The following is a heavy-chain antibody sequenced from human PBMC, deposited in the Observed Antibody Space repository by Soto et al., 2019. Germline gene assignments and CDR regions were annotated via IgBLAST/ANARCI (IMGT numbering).Heavy chain of an antibody. D-gene: IGHD6-6*01. V-gene: IGHV4-34*01. J-gene: IGHJ6*02. Sequence: XETLSLTCAVYGVSFSGYYWSWIRQPPGQGLEWIGEINHSGSTNYNPSLKSRVTISVDTSKKQFSLKLSSVTAADTAVYYCARGFVGSSSYYYYGMDVWGQGTTVTVSS. CDR1: GVSFSGYY. CDR3: ARGFVGSSSYYYYGMDV. CDR2: INHSGST.